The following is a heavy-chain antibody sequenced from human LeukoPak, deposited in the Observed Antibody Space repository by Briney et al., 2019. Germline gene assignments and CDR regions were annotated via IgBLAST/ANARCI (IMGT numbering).Heavy chain of an antibody. V-gene: IGHV1-69*04. CDR2: IIPMLDIA. CDR1: GGTFSNYA. CDR3: ARGRMTAMVTCFDY. J-gene: IGHJ4*02. Sequence: SVKVSCKASGGTFSNYAISWVRQAPGQGLEWMGRIIPMLDIANYAQKFQGRVTISADKSTSTASMELRSLRSDDTAVYYCARGRMTAMVTCFDYWGQGTLVTVSS. D-gene: IGHD5-18*01.